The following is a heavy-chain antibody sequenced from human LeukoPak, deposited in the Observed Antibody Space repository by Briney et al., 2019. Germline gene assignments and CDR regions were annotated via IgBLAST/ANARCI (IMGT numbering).Heavy chain of an antibody. CDR2: INLNSGGT. CDR1: GYTFIGYY. J-gene: IGHJ6*03. V-gene: IGHV1-2*02. Sequence: ASVKVSCKASGYTFIGYYMHWVRQAPGQGLEWMGWINLNSGGTNYAQKFQGRVTMTRDTSISTAYMELSRLRSDDTAVYYCARDPTYSYGYIYYYYMDVWGKGTTVTVSS. CDR3: ARDPTYSYGYIYYYYMDV. D-gene: IGHD5-18*01.